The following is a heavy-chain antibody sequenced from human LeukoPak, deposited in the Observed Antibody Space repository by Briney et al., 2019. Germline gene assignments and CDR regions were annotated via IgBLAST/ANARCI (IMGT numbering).Heavy chain of an antibody. D-gene: IGHD2-2*01. CDR3: AKGVWDIVVVPAARNY. Sequence: QSGGSLRLSCAASGFTFSSYAMSWVRQAPGKGLEWVSAISGSGGSTYYADSVKGRFIISRDNSKNTLYLQMNSLRAEDTAVYYCAKGVWDIVVVPAARNYWGQGTLVTVSS. CDR1: GFTFSSYA. J-gene: IGHJ4*02. V-gene: IGHV3-23*01. CDR2: ISGSGGST.